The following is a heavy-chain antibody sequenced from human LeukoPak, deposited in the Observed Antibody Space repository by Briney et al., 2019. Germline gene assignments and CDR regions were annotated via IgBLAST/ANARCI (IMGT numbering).Heavy chain of an antibody. D-gene: IGHD3-3*01. Sequence: PGGSLRLSCAASGFTFSSHAMSWVRQAPGKGLEWVSAINGSGSSTYYADSVKGRVSISRDNSKNTLCLQMNSLRVEDTALYYCARDFWDDFEYFDLWGRGTLVTVSS. V-gene: IGHV3-23*01. J-gene: IGHJ2*01. CDR3: ARDFWDDFEYFDL. CDR1: GFTFSSHA. CDR2: INGSGSST.